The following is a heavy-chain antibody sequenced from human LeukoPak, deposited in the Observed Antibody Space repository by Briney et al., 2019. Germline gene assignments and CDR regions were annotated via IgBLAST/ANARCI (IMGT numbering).Heavy chain of an antibody. CDR3: ARVPWPWPYYYDSSGYYYFDY. CDR1: GGSISSSSYY. CDR2: IYYSGST. V-gene: IGHV4-39*07. J-gene: IGHJ4*02. Sequence: KASETLSLTCTVSGGSISSSSYYWGWIRQPPGKGLEWIGSIYYSGSTYYNPSLKSRVTISVDTSKNQFSLKLSSVTAADTAVYYCARVPWPWPYYYDSSGYYYFDYWGQGTLVTVSS. D-gene: IGHD3-22*01.